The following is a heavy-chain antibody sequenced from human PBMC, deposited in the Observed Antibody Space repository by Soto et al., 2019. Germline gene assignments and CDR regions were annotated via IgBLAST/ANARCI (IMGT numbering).Heavy chain of an antibody. Sequence: EVQLVESGGGLVQPGGSLRLSCSASGFSLSDYWIHWVRHLPGKGLVWVSRIKNDGSGTSYADSVIGRFTISRDNAKNTLYLQMNSLRVDDTAVYYCARGPAGDRSGTYGMSVWGQGTTVIVSS. CDR1: GFSLSDYW. CDR2: IKNDGSGT. CDR3: ARGPAGDRSGTYGMSV. J-gene: IGHJ6*02. D-gene: IGHD3-22*01. V-gene: IGHV3-74*01.